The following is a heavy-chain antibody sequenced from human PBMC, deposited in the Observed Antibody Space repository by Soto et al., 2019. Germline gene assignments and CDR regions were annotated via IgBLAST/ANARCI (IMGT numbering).Heavy chain of an antibody. CDR1: GYTFTSYD. J-gene: IGHJ6*03. V-gene: IGHV1-8*01. D-gene: IGHD6-6*01. CDR3: ARGPYSSSSRPLGYMDV. CDR2: MNPNSGNT. Sequence: GASVKVSCKASGYTFTSYDINWVRQATGQGLEWMGWMNPNSGNTGYAQKFQGRVTMTRNTSISTAYMELSSLRSEDTAVYYCARGPYSSSSRPLGYMDVWGKGTTVTVSS.